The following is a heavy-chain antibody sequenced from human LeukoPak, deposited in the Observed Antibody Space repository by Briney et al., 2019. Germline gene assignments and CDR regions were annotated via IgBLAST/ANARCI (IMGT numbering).Heavy chain of an antibody. CDR1: SFIFNNYG. V-gene: IGHV1-18*01. CDR3: ARAVSGGSSFFYMDV. Sequence: ASVKVSCKASSFIFNNYGISWMRQAPGQGLEWMGWISVYNDNTKYSQNLQGRVTLTTDKSTNTAYMELRSLRSDDTAIYYCARAVSGGSSFFYMDVWGKGTTVTISS. CDR2: ISVYNDNT. J-gene: IGHJ6*03. D-gene: IGHD2-15*01.